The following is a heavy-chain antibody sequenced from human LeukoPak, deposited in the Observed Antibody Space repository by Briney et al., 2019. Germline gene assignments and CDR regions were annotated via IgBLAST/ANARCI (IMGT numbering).Heavy chain of an antibody. CDR2: ISSSVSTI. CDR1: GFIFSSYE. J-gene: IGHJ4*02. CDR3: AREAYSSGWPIWDC. Sequence: PVGSLRLSCAASGFIFSSYEMNWVRQAPGKGLEWVSYISSSVSTIFYADSVKGRFTISRDNAKNSLYLQMNSLRVEDTAVYYCAREAYSSGWPIWDCWGQGTLVTVSS. V-gene: IGHV3-48*03. D-gene: IGHD6-19*01.